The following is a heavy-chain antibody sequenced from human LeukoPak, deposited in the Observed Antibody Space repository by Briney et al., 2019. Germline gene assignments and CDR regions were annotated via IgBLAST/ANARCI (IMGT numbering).Heavy chain of an antibody. CDR1: GGTFSSYA. Sequence: GASVKVSCKASGGTFSSYAISWVRQAPGQGLEWMGRIIPILGIANYAQKFQGRVMITADKSTSTAYMELSSLRSEDTAVYYCARAMVRRDGYSRLLYYLDYWGQGTLVTVSS. D-gene: IGHD5-24*01. CDR3: ARAMVRRDGYSRLLYYLDY. CDR2: IIPILGIA. J-gene: IGHJ4*02. V-gene: IGHV1-69*04.